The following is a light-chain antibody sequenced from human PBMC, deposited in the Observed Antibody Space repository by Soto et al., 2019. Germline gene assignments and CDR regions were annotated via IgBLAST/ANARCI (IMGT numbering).Light chain of an antibody. CDR3: QQFHSFPWT. V-gene: IGKV1-5*01. CDR1: QTIHSF. Sequence: DIQMTQSPSTLSASVGDRVTITCRASQTIHSFLAWYQQKAGKAPKLLIYDASNLESGVPSRFSGSGSGTEFTLTVSSLQPDDFATFYCQQFHSFPWTFGQGTKV. CDR2: DAS. J-gene: IGKJ1*01.